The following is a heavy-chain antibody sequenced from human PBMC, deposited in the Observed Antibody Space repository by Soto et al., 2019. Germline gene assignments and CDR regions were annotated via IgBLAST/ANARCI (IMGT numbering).Heavy chain of an antibody. CDR1: GFTFSSYA. CDR2: ISGSGGTT. D-gene: IGHD4-17*01. CDR3: AKGQMMTTMNAIDY. J-gene: IGHJ4*02. V-gene: IGHV3-23*01. Sequence: LSCVASGFTFSSYAMSWVRQAPGKGLEWVSGISGSGGTTYYADSVKGRFTISRDNSRNTLYLQMNSLRADDTAVYYCAKGQMMTTMNAIDYCGQGTLVTVYS.